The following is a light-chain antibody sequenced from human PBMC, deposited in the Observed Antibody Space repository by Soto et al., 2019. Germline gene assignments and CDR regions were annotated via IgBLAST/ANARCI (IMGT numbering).Light chain of an antibody. Sequence: EIVLTQSPATLSLSPGERATLSCSASQSVSSKLAWYQQKPGQAPRLLIYGASTRATGIPVRFSGSGSGTEFTLTITRLQSEDFAVYYCQQRSNWPPITFGQGTRLEIK. CDR3: QQRSNWPPIT. V-gene: IGKV3-15*01. CDR1: QSVSSK. CDR2: GAS. J-gene: IGKJ5*01.